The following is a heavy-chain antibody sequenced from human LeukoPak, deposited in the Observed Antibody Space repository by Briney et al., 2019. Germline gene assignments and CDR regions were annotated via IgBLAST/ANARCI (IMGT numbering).Heavy chain of an antibody. V-gene: IGHV1-2*02. CDR3: ARRPSPYSSIWYADY. J-gene: IGHJ4*02. D-gene: IGHD6-13*01. CDR1: GYTFTGYY. Sequence: GASVKVSCKASGYTFTGYYMHWVRQAPGQGLEWMGWINPNSGGTNYAQKFQGRVTMTRDTSISTAYMELSRLRSDDTAMYYCARRPSPYSSIWYADYWGQGTLVTVSS. CDR2: INPNSGGT.